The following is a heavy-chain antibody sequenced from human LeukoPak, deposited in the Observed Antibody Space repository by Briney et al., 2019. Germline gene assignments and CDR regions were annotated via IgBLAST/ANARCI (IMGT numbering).Heavy chain of an antibody. CDR3: ARGGSYPGC. CDR1: GFTFSNYW. Sequence: GGSLRLSCAASGFTFSNYWMSWVRQAPGKGLEWVAKIKQDGSEEYYVDSVKGRFTISRDNAKNSLFLRMNSLRVVDTAIYYCARGGSYPGCWGQGTLVTVSS. D-gene: IGHD1-26*01. J-gene: IGHJ4*02. V-gene: IGHV3-7*03. CDR2: IKQDGSEE.